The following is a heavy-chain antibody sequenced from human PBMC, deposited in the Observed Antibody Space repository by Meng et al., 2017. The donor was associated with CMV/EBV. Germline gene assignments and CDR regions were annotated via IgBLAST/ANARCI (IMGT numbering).Heavy chain of an antibody. CDR3: ASNPGIAAAGIPGYFDY. Sequence: SVKVSCKASGGTFSSYAISWVRQAPGQGLEWMGGIIPIFGTANYAQKFQGRVTITTDESTSTAYMELSSLRSEDTAVYYCASNPGIAAAGIPGYFDYWGQGTLVTVSS. D-gene: IGHD6-13*01. CDR1: GGTFSSYA. V-gene: IGHV1-69*05. J-gene: IGHJ4*02. CDR2: IIPIFGTA.